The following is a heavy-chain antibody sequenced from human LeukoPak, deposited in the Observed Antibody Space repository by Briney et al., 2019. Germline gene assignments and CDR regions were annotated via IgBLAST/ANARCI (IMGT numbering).Heavy chain of an antibody. CDR3: ARDSLHYYHGMDV. CDR2: ISSSSSTI. J-gene: IGHJ6*02. V-gene: IGHV3-48*01. CDR1: GFTFSSYS. Sequence: GGSLRLSCAASGFTFSSYSMNWVRQAPGKGLEWVSYISSSSSTIYYADSVKGRFTISRDNAKNSLYLQMNSLRAEDAAVYYCARDSLHYYHGMDVWGQGTTVTVSS.